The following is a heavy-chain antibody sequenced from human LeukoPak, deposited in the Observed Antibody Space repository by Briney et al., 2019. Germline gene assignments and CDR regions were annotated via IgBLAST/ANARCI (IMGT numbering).Heavy chain of an antibody. CDR1: GFTFSGSA. D-gene: IGHD3-22*01. CDR3: TRRGSSGYLHY. CDR2: IRSKANSYAT. Sequence: GGSLRLSCAASGFTFSGSAMHRVRQASGKGLEWVGRIRSKANSYATAYAASVKGRFTISRDDSKNTAYLQMNSLKTEDTAVYYCTRRGSSGYLHYWGQGTLVTVSS. V-gene: IGHV3-73*01. J-gene: IGHJ4*02.